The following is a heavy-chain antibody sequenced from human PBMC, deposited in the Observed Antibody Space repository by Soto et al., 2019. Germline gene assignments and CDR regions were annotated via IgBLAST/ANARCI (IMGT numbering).Heavy chain of an antibody. Sequence: QVQLVQSGAEVKKPGSSVKVSCKASGGTFSSYAISWVRQAPGQGLEWMGGIIRIFGTANYAQKFQGRVTITADESTSTAYMELSSLRSEDTAVYYCARDFRITMVRGEIYYYYYGMDVWGQGTTVTVSS. CDR2: IIRIFGTA. D-gene: IGHD3-10*01. J-gene: IGHJ6*02. V-gene: IGHV1-69*01. CDR1: GGTFSSYA. CDR3: ARDFRITMVRGEIYYYYYGMDV.